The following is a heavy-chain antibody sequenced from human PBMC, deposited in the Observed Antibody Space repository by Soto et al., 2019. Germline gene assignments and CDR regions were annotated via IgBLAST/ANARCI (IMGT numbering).Heavy chain of an antibody. D-gene: IGHD3-3*01. J-gene: IGHJ3*02. CDR2: IIPIFGTA. Sequence: SVKVSCKASGGTFSSYAISWVRQAPGQGLEWMGGIIPIFGTANYAQKFQGRVTITADESTSTAYVELISLRSEDTAVYYCASRGTTIFGGVKGPKSTLVIGGQGTMVTVSS. V-gene: IGHV1-69*13. CDR3: ASRGTTIFGGVKGPKSTLVI. CDR1: GGTFSSYA.